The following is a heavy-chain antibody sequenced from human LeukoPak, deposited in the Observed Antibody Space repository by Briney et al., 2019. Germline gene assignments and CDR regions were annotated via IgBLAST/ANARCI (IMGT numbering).Heavy chain of an antibody. CDR2: ISSSGSTI. CDR1: GFTFSSYE. V-gene: IGHV3-48*03. CDR3: ARDRIVATMNDAFDI. J-gene: IGHJ3*02. D-gene: IGHD5-12*01. Sequence: GGSLRLSCAASGFTFSSYEMNWVRQAPGKGLEWVSYISSSGSTIYYADSVKGRFTISRDNAKNSLYLQMNSLRAEDTAVYYCARDRIVATMNDAFDIWGQGTMVTVSS.